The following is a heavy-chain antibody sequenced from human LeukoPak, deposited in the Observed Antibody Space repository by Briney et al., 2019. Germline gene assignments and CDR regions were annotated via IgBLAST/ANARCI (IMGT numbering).Heavy chain of an antibody. Sequence: PSETLSLTCAVSGGSLSSSSYYWGWIRQPPGKGLEWIGSIYYSGSTYYNPSLKSRVTISVDTSKNQFSLKLSSVTAADTAVYYCARQYSSSSFDYWGQGTLVTVSS. CDR2: IYYSGST. CDR1: GGSLSSSSYY. D-gene: IGHD6-6*01. J-gene: IGHJ4*02. V-gene: IGHV4-39*01. CDR3: ARQYSSSSFDY.